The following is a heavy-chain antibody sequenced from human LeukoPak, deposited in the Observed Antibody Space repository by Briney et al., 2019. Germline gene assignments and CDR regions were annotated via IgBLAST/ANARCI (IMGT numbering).Heavy chain of an antibody. CDR3: IHYGSGSYSTDY. V-gene: IGHV3-73*01. CDR1: GFTFNGVD. J-gene: IGHJ4*02. CDR2: IRSKGNKYAT. D-gene: IGHD3-10*01. Sequence: GGYLRLSCATSGFTFNGVDMHWVRQVSGKGLEWVGRIRSKGNKYATEYAASVKGRFTISRDDSKNTAYLQMNSLKTEDTAVYYCIHYGSGSYSTDYWGQGTQVTVSS.